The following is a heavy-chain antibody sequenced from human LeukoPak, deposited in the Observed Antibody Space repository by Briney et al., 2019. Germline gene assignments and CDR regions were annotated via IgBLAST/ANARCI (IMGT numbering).Heavy chain of an antibody. J-gene: IGHJ3*02. CDR2: IGTAGDT. D-gene: IGHD3-10*01. V-gene: IGHV3-13*04. Sequence: PGGSLRLSCAASGFTFSSYDMHWVRQGTGKGLEWVSAIGTAGDTYYPGSVKGRFTTSRENAKNSLYLQMNSLRVGDTAVYYCARGRGWGTFDIWGQGTMATVSS. CDR3: ARGRGWGTFDI. CDR1: GFTFSSYD.